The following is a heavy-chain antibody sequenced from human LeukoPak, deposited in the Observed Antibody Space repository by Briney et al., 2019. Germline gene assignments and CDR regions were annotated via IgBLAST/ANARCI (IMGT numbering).Heavy chain of an antibody. CDR1: GYTFTVSF. V-gene: IGHV1-2*02. J-gene: IGHJ4*02. CDR2: INPNSGGT. CDR3: ARELNYDSSGYYFDY. D-gene: IGHD3-22*01. Sequence: ASVKVSCKASGYTFTVSFMHWVRQAPGQGLEWMGWINPNSGGTNYAQKFQGRVTMTRDTSISTAYMELSRLRSDDTAVYYCARELNYDSSGYYFDYWGQGTLVTVSS.